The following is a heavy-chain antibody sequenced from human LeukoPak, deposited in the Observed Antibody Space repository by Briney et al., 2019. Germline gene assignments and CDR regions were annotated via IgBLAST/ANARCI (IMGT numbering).Heavy chain of an antibody. Sequence: SGTLSLTRTVSGGSIDRSSYYWGWIRQPPGKGLEWIGSIYYSGNTYYNSSLKSRITISVNTTKNQVALKLSSVTAADTAVYYCARVRGPDGWFAPWGQGTLVSVSS. V-gene: IGHV4-39*01. J-gene: IGHJ5*02. CDR1: GGSIDRSSYY. CDR2: IYYSGNT. CDR3: ARVRGPDGWFAP.